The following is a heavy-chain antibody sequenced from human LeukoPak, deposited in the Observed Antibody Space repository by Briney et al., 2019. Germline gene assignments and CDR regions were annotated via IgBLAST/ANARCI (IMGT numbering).Heavy chain of an antibody. J-gene: IGHJ6*03. CDR2: IGTSSTTI. D-gene: IGHD6-25*01. CDR3: ARFAAGGSYYYYMDV. V-gene: IGHV3-48*01. CDR1: GFTFSSYT. Sequence: GSLRLSCAASGFTFSSYTMNWVRQPPGKGLEWVSNIGTSSTTIYYADSVKGRFTISRDNAKNSLYLQMNSLRADDTAVYYCARFAAGGSYYYYMDVWGKGTTVTVSS.